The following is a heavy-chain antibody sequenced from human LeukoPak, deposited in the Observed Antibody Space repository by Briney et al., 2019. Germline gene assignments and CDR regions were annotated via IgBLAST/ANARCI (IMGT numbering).Heavy chain of an antibody. CDR3: AREDDILTGYPFLDY. CDR2: IKQEGSEK. CDR1: GFTLSSYW. D-gene: IGHD3-9*01. J-gene: IGHJ4*02. V-gene: IGHV3-7*01. Sequence: PGGSLRLSCAASGFTLSSYWMSWVRQAPGKGLEGVANIKQEGSEKYYVDSVKGRFTISRDNAKNSLYLQMNSLRAEDTAVYYCAREDDILTGYPFLDYWGQGTLVTVSS.